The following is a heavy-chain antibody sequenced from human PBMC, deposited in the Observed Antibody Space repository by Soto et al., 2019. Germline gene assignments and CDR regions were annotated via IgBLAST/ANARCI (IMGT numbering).Heavy chain of an antibody. CDR1: GGSISGYY. CDR2: INHSGST. V-gene: IGHV4-34*01. CDR3: ARGGRLTMVRGVIIRNWFDP. D-gene: IGHD3-10*01. Sequence: ETLSLTCIVSGGSISGYYWSWIRQPPGKGLEWIGEINHSGSTNYNPSLKSRVTISVDTSKNQFSLKLSSVTAADTAVYYCARGGRLTMVRGVIIRNWFDPWGQGILVTVSS. J-gene: IGHJ5*02.